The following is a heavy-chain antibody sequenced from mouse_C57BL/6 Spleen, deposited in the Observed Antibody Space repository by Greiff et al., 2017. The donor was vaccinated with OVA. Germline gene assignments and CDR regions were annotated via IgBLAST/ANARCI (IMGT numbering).Heavy chain of an antibody. Sequence: QVQLQQSGPGLVQPSQSLSITCTVSVFSLTSYVVPWVRHSPGKGLEWLGVIWSGVSTDYNAGFISRLSISKDNAKSQVFFKMNSLQADDTAIYYCARKVDIYYAMDYGGQGTSVTVSS. CDR3: ARKVDIYYAMDY. CDR1: VFSLTSYV. D-gene: IGHD1-3*01. CDR2: IWSGVST. J-gene: IGHJ4*01. V-gene: IGHV2-2*01.